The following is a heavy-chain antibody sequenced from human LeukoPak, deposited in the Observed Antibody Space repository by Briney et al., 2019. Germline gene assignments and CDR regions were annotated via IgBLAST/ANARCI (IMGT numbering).Heavy chain of an antibody. J-gene: IGHJ3*02. CDR1: GGTFSSYA. CDR2: IIPIFGTA. CDR3: ARVGDGLNDGFDI. V-gene: IGHV1-69*05. Sequence: SAKVSCKASGGTFSSYAISWVRQAPGQGLEWMGGIIPIFGTANYAQKFQGRVTMTRDTSISTTYMELSRLRPDDTAVYYCARVGDGLNDGFDIWGQGTMVTVSS. D-gene: IGHD5-24*01.